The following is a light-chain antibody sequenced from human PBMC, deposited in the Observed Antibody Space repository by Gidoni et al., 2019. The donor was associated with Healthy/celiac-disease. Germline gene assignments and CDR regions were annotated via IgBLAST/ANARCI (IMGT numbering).Light chain of an antibody. V-gene: IGLV3-1*01. CDR3: QAWDSSTLYV. J-gene: IGLJ1*01. CDR1: KLGDKY. Sequence: YELTQPPSVSVSPGQTASITCSGDKLGDKYACWYQQKPGQSPVLVIYQDSKRPSGIPDRFSGSNSGNTATLTISGTQAMDEADYYCQAWDSSTLYVFGTGTKVTVL. CDR2: QDS.